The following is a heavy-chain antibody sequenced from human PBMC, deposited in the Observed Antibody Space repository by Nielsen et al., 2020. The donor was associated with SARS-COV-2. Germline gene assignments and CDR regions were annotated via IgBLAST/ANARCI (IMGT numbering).Heavy chain of an antibody. CDR2: ICDSGRS. CDR3: ARRVASRPVYAFDI. D-gene: IGHD5/OR15-5a*01. J-gene: IGHJ3*02. Sequence: GSLRLSCTVSGGSISSSSYYCVWIRQPPGKGLQWIGKICDSGRSYYNPSLKSRVTISVDTSKNQFSLRLSSVTAADTAVYYCARRVASRPVYAFDIWGLGTMVTVSS. CDR1: GGSISSSSYY. V-gene: IGHV4-39*07.